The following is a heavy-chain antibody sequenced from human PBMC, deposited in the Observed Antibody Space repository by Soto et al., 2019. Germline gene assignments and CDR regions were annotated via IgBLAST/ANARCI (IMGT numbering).Heavy chain of an antibody. V-gene: IGHV1-18*04. CDR3: ARISSDSSAWLTES. J-gene: IGHJ4*02. CDR2: INVYNGNK. Sequence: ASVKVSFKASCYTFTSNSSGLLLHAPGQWREWMGWINVYNGNKKYAQQLNGRVTLTTDTSTSTAYMDLRSLRSDDTAVYYCARISSDSSAWLTESWGQGNLVIVSS. CDR1: CYTFTSNS. D-gene: IGHD6-19*01.